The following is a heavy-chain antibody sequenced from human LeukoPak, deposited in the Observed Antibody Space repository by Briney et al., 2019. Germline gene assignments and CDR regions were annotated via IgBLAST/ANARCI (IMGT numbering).Heavy chain of an antibody. V-gene: IGHV1-8*01. CDR3: ARGPQWRGDYYYMDV. D-gene: IGHD6-19*01. Sequence: ASVRVSCMASGYSFTNFDINWVRQAPGQGLEWMGWMNPNSGNKGYAQKFQGRVTMTMNTSITTAYMELSSLRSEDTAVYYCARGPQWRGDYYYMDVWGRGTTVTVSS. J-gene: IGHJ6*03. CDR2: MNPNSGNK. CDR1: GYSFTNFD.